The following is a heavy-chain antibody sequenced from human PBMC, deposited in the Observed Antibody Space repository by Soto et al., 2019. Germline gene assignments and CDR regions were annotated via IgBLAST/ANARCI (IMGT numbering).Heavy chain of an antibody. D-gene: IGHD4-17*01. V-gene: IGHV3-23*01. CDR3: AKDSTVTTSLYFYYYGFDV. Sequence: GGSLRLSCTASGFTFNHYAMSWVHQAPGKGLEWVSAVSGRGGSTKYADSVKGRFIISRDNSNSTLYLQMDSLRGEDTAVYYCAKDSTVTTSLYFYYYGFDVWGQGTTVTVSS. CDR1: GFTFNHYA. J-gene: IGHJ6*02. CDR2: VSGRGGST.